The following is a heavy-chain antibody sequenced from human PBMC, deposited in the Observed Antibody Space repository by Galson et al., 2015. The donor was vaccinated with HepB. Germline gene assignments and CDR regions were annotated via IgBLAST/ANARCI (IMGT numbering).Heavy chain of an antibody. CDR2: IYYSGST. V-gene: IGHV4-59*08. D-gene: IGHD1-14*01. J-gene: IGHJ3*02. CDR1: GGSISTYF. CDR3: ARHRPGLVDSYAFDI. Sequence: ETLSLTCTVSGGSISTYFWRWIRQPPGKGLEWIGYIYYSGSTNYNPSLKSRVTASVDTFKHQFSLELSSVTAADTAVYYCARHRPGLVDSYAFDIWGQGTMVTVSS.